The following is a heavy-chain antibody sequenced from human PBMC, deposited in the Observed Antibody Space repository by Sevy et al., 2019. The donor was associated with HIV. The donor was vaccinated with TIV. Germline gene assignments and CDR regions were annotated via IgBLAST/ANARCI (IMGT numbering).Heavy chain of an antibody. D-gene: IGHD1-26*01. CDR3: AGENAWGRGYS. CDR2: IYYNGHI. V-gene: IGHV4-59*08. Sequence: SETLSLTCTVSGGSITSLYRNWIRQPPGKGLEWIANIYYNGHINYNPSLKSRVTLSLDTSKNQFSLRLSSVTAADTVMYYCAGENAWGRGYSWGQGTLVTVSS. J-gene: IGHJ4*02. CDR1: GGSITSLY.